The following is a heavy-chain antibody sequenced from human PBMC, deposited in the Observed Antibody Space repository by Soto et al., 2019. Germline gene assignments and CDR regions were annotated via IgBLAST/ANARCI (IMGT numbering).Heavy chain of an antibody. J-gene: IGHJ5*02. D-gene: IGHD3-10*01. Sequence: EVQLVESGGGLVQPGGSLRLSCAASGFTVSSNYMSWVRRAPGKGLEWVSGIYSGGSTYYADFVKGRFTISRDNSKNTLYLQMNSLRAEDTAVYYCARGSRYYGSGSYGAGFDPWGQGTLVTVSS. CDR3: ARGSRYYGSGSYGAGFDP. CDR1: GFTVSSNY. CDR2: IYSGGST. V-gene: IGHV3-66*01.